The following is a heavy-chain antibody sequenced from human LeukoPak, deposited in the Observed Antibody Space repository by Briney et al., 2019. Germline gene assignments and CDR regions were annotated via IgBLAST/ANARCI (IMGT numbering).Heavy chain of an antibody. CDR1: GGSISSYY. Sequence: SETLSLTCTVSGGSISSYYWSWIRQPPGKGLEWIGYIYYSGSINYNPSLKSRVTISVDTSKNQFSLKLSSVTAADTAVYYCARQDWAARWGYYYYGMDVWGQGTTVTVSS. V-gene: IGHV4-59*08. J-gene: IGHJ6*02. CDR3: ARQDWAARWGYYYYGMDV. CDR2: IYYSGSI. D-gene: IGHD3-16*01.